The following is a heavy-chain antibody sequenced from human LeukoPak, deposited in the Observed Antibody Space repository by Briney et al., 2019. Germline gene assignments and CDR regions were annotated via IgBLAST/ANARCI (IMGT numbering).Heavy chain of an antibody. CDR2: INTNTGNP. Sequence: GASVKVSCKASGYTFTSYGISWVRQAPGQGLEWMGWINTNTGNPTYAQGFTGRFVFSLDTSVSTAYLQISSLKAEDTAVYYCARPIRGYSGYAVFDYWGQGTLVTVSS. V-gene: IGHV7-4-1*02. D-gene: IGHD5-12*01. CDR1: GYTFTSYG. CDR3: ARPIRGYSGYAVFDY. J-gene: IGHJ4*02.